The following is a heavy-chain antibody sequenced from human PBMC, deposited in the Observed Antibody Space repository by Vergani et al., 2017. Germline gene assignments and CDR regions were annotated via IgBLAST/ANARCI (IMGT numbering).Heavy chain of an antibody. CDR2: ISYDGTQK. CDR3: ATKSCGTPGCQIGYFRE. V-gene: IGHV3-30*03. CDR1: GFTSSYYG. D-gene: IGHD1-1*01. Sequence: QVHLVESGGGVVQPGRSLRLSCVVSGFTSSYYGMHWVRQAPGKGLEWVAVISYDGTQKYYADSVKGRFTISRDNSKSTFYLQMNSLRTEDTAVYYCATKSCGTPGCQIGYFREWGQGTLVTASS. J-gene: IGHJ1*01.